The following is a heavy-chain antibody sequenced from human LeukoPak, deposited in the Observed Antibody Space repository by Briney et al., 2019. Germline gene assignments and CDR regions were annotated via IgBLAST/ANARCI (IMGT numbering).Heavy chain of an antibody. D-gene: IGHD5-18*01. J-gene: IGHJ3*02. CDR1: GFTFSSYA. CDR3: VKDRINGYSYGYAFDI. Sequence: SGGSLRLSCAASGFTFSSYAMHRVRQAPGKGLEYVSAISSNGGSTYYADSVKGRFTISRDNSKNTLYLQMSSLRAEDTAVYYCVKDRINGYSYGYAFDIWGQGTMVTVSS. CDR2: ISSNGGST. V-gene: IGHV3-64D*06.